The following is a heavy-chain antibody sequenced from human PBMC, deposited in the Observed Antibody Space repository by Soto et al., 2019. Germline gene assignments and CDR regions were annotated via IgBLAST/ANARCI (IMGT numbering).Heavy chain of an antibody. Sequence: GGSLRLSCAASGFTFSSYWMSWVRQAPGKGLEWVANIKQDGSEKYYVDSVKGRFTISRDNAKNSLYLQMNSLRAEDTAVYYCAREVRGVIITFPYFDYWGQGTLVTVSS. D-gene: IGHD3-10*01. J-gene: IGHJ4*02. CDR1: GFTFSSYW. CDR3: AREVRGVIITFPYFDY. V-gene: IGHV3-7*05. CDR2: IKQDGSEK.